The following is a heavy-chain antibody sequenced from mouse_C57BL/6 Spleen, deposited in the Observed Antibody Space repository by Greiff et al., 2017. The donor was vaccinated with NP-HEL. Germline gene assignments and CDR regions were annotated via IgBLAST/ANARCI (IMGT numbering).Heavy chain of an antibody. D-gene: IGHD1-1*01. CDR3: ARSLITTVVNWYFDV. CDR2: IHPNSGST. V-gene: IGHV1-64*01. CDR1: GYTFTSYW. J-gene: IGHJ1*03. Sequence: QVQLQQSGAELVKPGASVKLSCKASGYTFTSYWMHWVKQRPGQGLEWIGMIHPNSGSTNYNEKFKSKATLTVDKSASTAYMQLSSLTSEDSAVYYCARSLITTVVNWYFDVWGTGTTVTVSS.